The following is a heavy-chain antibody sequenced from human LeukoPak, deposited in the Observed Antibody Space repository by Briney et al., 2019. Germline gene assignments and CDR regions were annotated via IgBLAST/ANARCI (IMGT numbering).Heavy chain of an antibody. CDR2: LYSGGTT. CDR3: ASPSPGGGAAGLFDY. Sequence: GGSLRLSCAVSGFTVSSNFLNWVRQAPGKGLEWVSVLYSGGTTFYADSVRGRLTISRDNSKNTLYLQMNGLRADDTAVYYCASPSPGGGAAGLFDYWGQGTLVTVSS. D-gene: IGHD6-13*01. CDR1: GFTVSSNF. J-gene: IGHJ4*02. V-gene: IGHV3-53*05.